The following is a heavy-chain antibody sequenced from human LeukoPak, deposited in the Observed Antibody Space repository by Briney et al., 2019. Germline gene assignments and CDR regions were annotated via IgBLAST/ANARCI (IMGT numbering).Heavy chain of an antibody. V-gene: IGHV3-23*01. CDR1: GFTFSSNG. J-gene: IGHJ4*02. CDR3: GAGVANGYYDY. CDR2: ITSSGGNT. D-gene: IGHD3-22*01. Sequence: GGSLRLSCAASGFTFSSNGMTWVCQAPGKGLEWVSAITSSGGNTYYADSVKGRFTISRDNSKNTLYLQMSSLRAEDTAVYYCGAGVANGYYDYWGQGTLVTVSS.